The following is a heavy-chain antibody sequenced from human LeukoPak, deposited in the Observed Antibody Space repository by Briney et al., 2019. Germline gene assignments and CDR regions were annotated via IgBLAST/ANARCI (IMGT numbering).Heavy chain of an antibody. CDR3: ARGIGRLRYSSGWRDY. D-gene: IGHD6-19*01. CDR2: IYHSGST. Sequence: SETLSLTCTVSGYSISSGYYWGWIRQPPGKGLEWIGSIYHSGSTYYNPSLKSRVTISVDTSKNQFSLKLSSVTAADTAVYYCARGIGRLRYSSGWRDYWGQGTLVTVSS. V-gene: IGHV4-38-2*02. J-gene: IGHJ4*02. CDR1: GYSISSGYY.